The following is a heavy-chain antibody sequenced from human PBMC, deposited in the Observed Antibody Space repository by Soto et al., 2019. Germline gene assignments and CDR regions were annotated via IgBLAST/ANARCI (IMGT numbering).Heavy chain of an antibody. CDR1: GFTSSSYS. CDR2: ISSSSSTI. J-gene: IGHJ6*02. Sequence: EVQLVESGGGLVQPGGSLRLSCAASGFTSSSYSMNWVRQAPGKGLEWVSYISSSSSTIYYADSVKGRFTISRDNAKNSLYLQMNSLRDEDTAVYYCASRLLFGTLDYYYYYGMDVWGQGTTVTVSS. D-gene: IGHD2-21*02. CDR3: ASRLLFGTLDYYYYYGMDV. V-gene: IGHV3-48*02.